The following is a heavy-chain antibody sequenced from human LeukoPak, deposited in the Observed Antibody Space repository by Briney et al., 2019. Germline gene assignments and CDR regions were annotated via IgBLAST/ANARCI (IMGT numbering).Heavy chain of an antibody. CDR1: GYTLTELS. CDR3: ATLPGVGPTGENDY. D-gene: IGHD7-27*01. CDR2: FDPEDGET. Sequence: ASVKVSCKVSGYTLTELSMHWVRQAPGKGLEWMGGFDPEDGETIYAQKFQGRVTMTEDASTDTAYMELSSLRSEDTAVYYCATLPGVGPTGENDYWGQGTLVTVSS. V-gene: IGHV1-24*01. J-gene: IGHJ4*02.